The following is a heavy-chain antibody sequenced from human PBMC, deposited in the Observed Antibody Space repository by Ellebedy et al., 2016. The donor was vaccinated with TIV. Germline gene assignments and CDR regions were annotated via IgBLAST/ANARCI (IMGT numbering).Heavy chain of an antibody. CDR2: VYYTGRT. Sequence: MPSETLSLTCTVSGGSMINYYWSGVRQSPEKGREWIAYVYYTGRTNYNPSLGSRVTISLDTSKRQFSLRLSSVTTADTAVYYCATNSYYNDSSGYKDAFDVWGQGTLVTVSS. J-gene: IGHJ3*01. D-gene: IGHD3-22*01. CDR3: ATNSYYNDSSGYKDAFDV. V-gene: IGHV4-59*01. CDR1: GGSMINYY.